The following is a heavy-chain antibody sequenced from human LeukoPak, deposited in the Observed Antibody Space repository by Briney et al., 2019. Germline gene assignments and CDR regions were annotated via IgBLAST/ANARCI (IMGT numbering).Heavy chain of an antibody. Sequence: PGGSLRLSCAASGFTFSKYAMSWVRQAPGKGLEWVSAISPSNGNTFYADSVKGRFTISRDNSKNTLSLQMNSLRAEDTALYYCAKDSSVPYGITDWGQGTLVTVSS. CDR2: ISPSNGNT. D-gene: IGHD4-17*01. V-gene: IGHV3-23*01. J-gene: IGHJ4*02. CDR3: AKDSSVPYGITD. CDR1: GFTFSKYA.